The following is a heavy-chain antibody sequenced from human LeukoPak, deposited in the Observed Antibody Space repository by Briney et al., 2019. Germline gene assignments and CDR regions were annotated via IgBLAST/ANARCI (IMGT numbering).Heavy chain of an antibody. V-gene: IGHV4-59*12. D-gene: IGHD5-18*01. CDR3: ARGIYSYGNFDY. CDR2: IYYSGST. J-gene: IGHJ4*02. CDR1: GGSISSYY. Sequence: SETLSLTCTVSGGSISSYYWSWIRQPPGKGLEWIGYIYYSGSTNYNPSLKSRVTMSVDTSKNQFSLKLSSVTAADTAVYYCARGIYSYGNFDYWGQGTLVTVSS.